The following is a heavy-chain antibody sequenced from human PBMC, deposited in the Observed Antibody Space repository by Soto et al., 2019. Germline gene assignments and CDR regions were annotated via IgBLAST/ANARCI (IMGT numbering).Heavy chain of an antibody. CDR2: ISYDGSNK. CDR3: AKLTPRPPFHY. CDR1: GFTFSSYG. Sequence: GGSLRLSCAASGFTFSSYGMHWVRQAPGKGLEWVAVISYDGSNKYYADSVKGRFTISRDNSKNTLYLQMNSLRAEDTAVYYCAKLTPRPPFHYWGQGTLVTVSS. D-gene: IGHD7-27*01. V-gene: IGHV3-30*18. J-gene: IGHJ4*02.